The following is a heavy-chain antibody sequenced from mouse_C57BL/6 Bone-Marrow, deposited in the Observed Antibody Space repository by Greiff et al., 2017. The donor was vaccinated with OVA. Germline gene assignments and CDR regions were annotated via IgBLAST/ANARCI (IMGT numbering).Heavy chain of an antibody. CDR3: ARDETLYAMDY. J-gene: IGHJ4*01. V-gene: IGHV3-6*01. CDR1: GYSITSGYY. CDR2: ISYDGSN. Sequence: EVQLQESGPGLVKPSQSLSLTCSVPGYSITSGYYWNWIRQFPGNKLEWMGYISYDGSNNYNPSLKNRISITRDTSKNQFFLKLNSVTTEDTATYYCARDETLYAMDYWGQGTSVTVSS.